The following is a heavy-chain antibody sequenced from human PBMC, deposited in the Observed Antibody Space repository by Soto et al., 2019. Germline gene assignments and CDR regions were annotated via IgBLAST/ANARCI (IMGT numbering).Heavy chain of an antibody. CDR1: GFTFSSYS. Sequence: GGSLRLSCAASGFTFSSYSMNWVRQAPGKGLEWVSSISSSSSYIYYADSVKGRFTISRDNAKNSLYLQMNSLRAEDTAVYYCARDHRAVDAFDIWGQGTMVTVS. V-gene: IGHV3-21*01. D-gene: IGHD6-19*01. CDR2: ISSSSSYI. CDR3: ARDHRAVDAFDI. J-gene: IGHJ3*02.